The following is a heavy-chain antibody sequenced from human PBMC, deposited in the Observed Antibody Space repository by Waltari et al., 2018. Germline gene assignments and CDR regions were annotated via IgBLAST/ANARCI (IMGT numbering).Heavy chain of an antibody. V-gene: IGHV3-74*01. Sequence: EVQLLESGGGLVQPGGSLRLSFSASGFTFSRYWMHWVRQAPGKGLVWVSRINSDGSSTSYADSVKGRFTIARDNAKNTLYLQMNSLRAEDTAVYYCASYMTTVPLRAFDIWGQGTMVTVSS. J-gene: IGHJ3*02. CDR1: GFTFSRYW. CDR2: INSDGSST. D-gene: IGHD4-17*01. CDR3: ASYMTTVPLRAFDI.